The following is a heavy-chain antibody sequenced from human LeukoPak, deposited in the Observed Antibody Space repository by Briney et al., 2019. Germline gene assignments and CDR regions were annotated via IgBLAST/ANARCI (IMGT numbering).Heavy chain of an antibody. V-gene: IGHV4-59*01. D-gene: IGHD3-10*01. Sequence: KPSETLSLTCTVSGGSIGSYYWSWIRQPPGKGLEWIGYIYYSGTTNYNPSLKSRVTISVDTSKSQFSLKLSSVTAADTAVYYCASETGVYFDYWGQGTLVTVSS. J-gene: IGHJ4*02. CDR3: ASETGVYFDY. CDR1: GGSIGSYY. CDR2: IYYSGTT.